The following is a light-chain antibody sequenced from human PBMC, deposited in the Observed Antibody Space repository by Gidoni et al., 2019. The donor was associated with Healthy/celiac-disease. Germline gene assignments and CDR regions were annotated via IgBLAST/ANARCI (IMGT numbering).Light chain of an antibody. CDR3: QQYNKWPRT. CDR1: QSVSRN. Sequence: EILMTHSPATLSVSPGERPTLSCRASQSVSRNLAWYQQKPGQAPRLLIYGASTRATGIPARFSGSGSGTEFTLNISRLQSEDFGVYYCQQYNKWPRTFGQGTKLEIK. V-gene: IGKV3-15*01. CDR2: GAS. J-gene: IGKJ2*01.